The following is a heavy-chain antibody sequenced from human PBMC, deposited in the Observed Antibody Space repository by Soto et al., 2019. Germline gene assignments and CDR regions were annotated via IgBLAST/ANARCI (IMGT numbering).Heavy chain of an antibody. D-gene: IGHD2-2*01. CDR1: AFTFNNFP. V-gene: IGHV3-21*01. CDR2: ITTTSTYK. CDR3: AREKCSSTSCNHGMDV. J-gene: IGHJ6*02. Sequence: GGSLRLSCVASAFTFNNFPMHWVRQAPGKGLQWLASITTTSTYKYYADSVKGRFSISRDNAKNSLYLELTNLRSEDTAVYYCAREKCSSTSCNHGMDVWGLGTTVTVSS.